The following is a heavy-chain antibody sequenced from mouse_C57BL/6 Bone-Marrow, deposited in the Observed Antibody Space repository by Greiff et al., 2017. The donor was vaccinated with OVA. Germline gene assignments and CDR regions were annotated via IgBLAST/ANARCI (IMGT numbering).Heavy chain of an antibody. Sequence: QVQLQQPGAELVKPGASVKLSCKASGYTFTSYWMQWVKQRPGQGLEWIGEIDPSDSYTNSNQKFKGKATLTVDTSSSTAYMQLSSLTSEDSAVYYCARGGWEGYWGQGTTLTVSS. CDR1: GYTFTSYW. V-gene: IGHV1-50*01. D-gene: IGHD1-1*02. CDR3: ARGGWEGY. CDR2: IDPSDSYT. J-gene: IGHJ2*01.